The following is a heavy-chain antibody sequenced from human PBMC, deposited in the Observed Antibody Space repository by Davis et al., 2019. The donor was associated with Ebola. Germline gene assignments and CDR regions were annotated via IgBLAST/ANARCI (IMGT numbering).Heavy chain of an antibody. V-gene: IGHV6-1*01. D-gene: IGHD1-1*01. Sequence: SQTLSLTCAISGDTVSSQSAQWTWIRQSPSRGLEWLGMTYFKSMWYKDYAVSVSGRISINADTSKNQFSLHLNSVTPEDTAVYYCAREFDWSPPGMDVWGQGTTVTVSS. J-gene: IGHJ6*02. CDR2: TYFKSMWYK. CDR3: AREFDWSPPGMDV. CDR1: GDTVSSQSAQ.